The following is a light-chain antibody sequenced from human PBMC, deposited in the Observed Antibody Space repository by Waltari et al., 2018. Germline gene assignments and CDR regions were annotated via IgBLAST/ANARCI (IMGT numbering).Light chain of an antibody. J-gene: IGKJ1*01. CDR1: QSVLYSSNNKNF. V-gene: IGKV4-1*01. Sequence: DIVMTQSTDSLSVSLGEMAPISCKFSQSVLYSSNNKNFLAWYQQKPGQPPKLLIYCASTRQSGIPDRFSGSGSGTDFTLTISSLQAEDLAVYYCQQYYSTPWTFGQGTKVETK. CDR3: QQYYSTPWT. CDR2: CAS.